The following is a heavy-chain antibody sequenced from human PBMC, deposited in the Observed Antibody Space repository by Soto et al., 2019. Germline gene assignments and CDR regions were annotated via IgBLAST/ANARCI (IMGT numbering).Heavy chain of an antibody. CDR1: GGSVSSGSYY. Sequence: SATLSLTCTVSGGSVSSGSYYWSWIRQPPGKGLEWIGYIYYSGSTNYNPSLKSRVTISVDTSKNQFSLKLSSVTAADTAVYYCARQGGIAVAGTGAFDIWGQGTMVTVSS. V-gene: IGHV4-61*01. CDR3: ARQGGIAVAGTGAFDI. CDR2: IYYSGST. D-gene: IGHD6-19*01. J-gene: IGHJ3*02.